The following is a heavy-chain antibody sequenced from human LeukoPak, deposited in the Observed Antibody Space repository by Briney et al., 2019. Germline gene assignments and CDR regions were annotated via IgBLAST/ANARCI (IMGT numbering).Heavy chain of an antibody. CDR2: ISGSGGST. V-gene: IGHV3-23*01. CDR1: GFTFSSYA. CDR3: AKEPGNRYYDFWRSNWFDP. D-gene: IGHD3-3*01. Sequence: PGGSLRLSCAASGFTFSSYAMRWVSQAPGKGLEWVSAISGSGGSTYYADSVKGRFTIYRDNSKNTLYLQMNSLRAEDTAVYYCAKEPGNRYYDFWRSNWFDPWGQGTLVTVSS. J-gene: IGHJ5*02.